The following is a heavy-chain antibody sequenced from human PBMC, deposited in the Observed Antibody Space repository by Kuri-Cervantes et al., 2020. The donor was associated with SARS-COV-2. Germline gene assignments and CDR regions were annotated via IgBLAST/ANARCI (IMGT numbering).Heavy chain of an antibody. D-gene: IGHD1-26*01. CDR1: GFTFSSYG. V-gene: IGHV3-30*02. Sequence: GESLKISCAASGFTFSSYGMHWVRQAPGKGLEWVAFISYDGTNAYYGDSVKGRFTISRDNSKNTLYLEMNSLRAEDTALYYCAKGALCEKCVISEEPFDYWGQGTLVTVSS. CDR3: AKGALCEKCVISEEPFDY. CDR2: ISYDGTNA. J-gene: IGHJ4*02.